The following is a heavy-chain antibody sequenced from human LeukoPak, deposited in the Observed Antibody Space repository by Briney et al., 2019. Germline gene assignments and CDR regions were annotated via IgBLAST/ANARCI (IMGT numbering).Heavy chain of an antibody. J-gene: IGHJ4*02. D-gene: IGHD2-2*01. Sequence: ASATLSCTASGYTFTSYGISWVRQAPGQGLEWMGWISAYNGNTNYAQTLQGRVTMTTDTSTSTAYMELRSLRSDDTAVYYCARELGKGGTKYESDYWGEGTLVSVSS. CDR1: GYTFTSYG. CDR3: ARELGKGGTKYESDY. CDR2: ISAYNGNT. V-gene: IGHV1-18*01.